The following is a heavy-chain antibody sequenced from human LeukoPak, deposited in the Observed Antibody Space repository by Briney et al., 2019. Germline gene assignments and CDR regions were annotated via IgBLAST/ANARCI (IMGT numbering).Heavy chain of an antibody. CDR1: GFTFSSYA. J-gene: IGHJ5*02. CDR2: ISYDGSNK. CDR3: ARDGGVAAAGPFDP. V-gene: IGHV3-30-3*01. Sequence: GGSLRLSCAASGFTFSSYAMHWVRQAPGKGLEWVAVISYDGSNKYYADSVKGRFTISRDNSKNTLYLQMNSLRAEDTAVYYCARDGGVAAAGPFDPWGQGTLVTVSS. D-gene: IGHD6-13*01.